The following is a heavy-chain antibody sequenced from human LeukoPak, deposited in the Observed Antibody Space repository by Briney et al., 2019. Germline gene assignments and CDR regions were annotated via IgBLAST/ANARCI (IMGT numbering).Heavy chain of an antibody. V-gene: IGHV3-30*03. CDR3: ARGGAFDY. Sequence: GGSLRLSCAASGFTFRTYSMNWVRQAPGKGLEWVAVISYDGSNKYYADSVKGRFTISRDNSKNTLYLQMNSLRAEDTAVYYCARGGAFDYWGQGTLVTVSS. CDR2: ISYDGSNK. D-gene: IGHD1-26*01. J-gene: IGHJ4*02. CDR1: GFTFRTYS.